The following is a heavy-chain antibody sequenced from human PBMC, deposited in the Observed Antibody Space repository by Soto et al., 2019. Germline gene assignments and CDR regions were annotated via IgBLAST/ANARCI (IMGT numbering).Heavy chain of an antibody. V-gene: IGHV3-30*04. D-gene: IGHD3-3*01. J-gene: IGHJ4*02. CDR3: AREIERLLGY. CDR2: MSYDGRNK. CDR1: GFTFSSYA. Sequence: QVQLVESGGGVVQAGRSLRLSCAASGFTFSSYAMHWVRQAPGKGLEWVAVMSYDGRNKYYADSVKGRFTISRDNSKNTLYLQMNSLRAEDTAVYYCAREIERLLGYWGQGTLVTVSS.